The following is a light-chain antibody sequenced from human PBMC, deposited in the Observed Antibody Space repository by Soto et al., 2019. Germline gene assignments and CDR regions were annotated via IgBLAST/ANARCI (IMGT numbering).Light chain of an antibody. J-gene: IGKJ4*01. V-gene: IGKV3-11*01. CDR2: DAS. Sequence: EIVLTQSPATLSLSPGERATLSCRASQSINSDLAWYQQKLGQAPRLLIYDASNMATGIPPRFSGSGSATDFTLTISSLEPEDFALYYCQQRSSWPLTFGGGTKVEFK. CDR3: QQRSSWPLT. CDR1: QSINSD.